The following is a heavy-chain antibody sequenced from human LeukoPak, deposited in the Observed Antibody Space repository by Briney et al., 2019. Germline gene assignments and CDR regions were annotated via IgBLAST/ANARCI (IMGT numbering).Heavy chain of an antibody. CDR3: ARDLPKTGYAGAFDI. CDR1: GYTFTGYY. V-gene: IGHV1-2*02. CDR2: INPNSGGT. D-gene: IGHD5-12*01. Sequence: ASVKVSCKASGYTFTGYYMHWVRQAPGQGLEWMGWINPNSGGTNYAQKFQGRVTMTRDTSISTAYMELNSLTSDDTAVYYCARDLPKTGYAGAFDIWGQGTMVTVSS. J-gene: IGHJ3*02.